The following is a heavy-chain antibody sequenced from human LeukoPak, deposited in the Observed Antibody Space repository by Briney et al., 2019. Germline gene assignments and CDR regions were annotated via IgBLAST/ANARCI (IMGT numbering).Heavy chain of an antibody. CDR1: GFTFSTYA. CDR3: AKITKATTPNY. J-gene: IGHJ4*02. CDR2: ITDSGRKT. Sequence: GGSLRLSCAASGFTFSTYAMSWVRQASGRGLEWVSGITDSGRKTYYADSVKGRFSISRDNSKNTVYLQMSDLRAEDTAVYYCAKITKATTPNYWGQGTLVTVSS. V-gene: IGHV3-23*01. D-gene: IGHD4-17*01.